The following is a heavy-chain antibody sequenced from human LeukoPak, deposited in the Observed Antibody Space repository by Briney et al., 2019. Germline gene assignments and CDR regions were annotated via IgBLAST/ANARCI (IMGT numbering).Heavy chain of an antibody. CDR1: GFLVSSNY. D-gene: IGHD3-10*01. Sequence: GALRLSCAASGFLVSSNYMGWVRQAPGKGLQLVSIIYSGAGTYYADSVKGRFTISRDKSKNTLYLQMNSLRGEDTAVYYCATLYGSGNGGFDYWGQGTLVTVSP. J-gene: IGHJ4*02. CDR2: IYSGAGT. CDR3: ATLYGSGNGGFDY. V-gene: IGHV3-66*01.